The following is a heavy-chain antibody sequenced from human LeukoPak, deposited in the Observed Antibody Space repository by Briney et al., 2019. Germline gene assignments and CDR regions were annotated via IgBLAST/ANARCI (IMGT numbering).Heavy chain of an antibody. Sequence: SGGSLRLSCTASGFTFGDYAMSWFRQAPGKGLEWVGFIRSKAYGGTTEYAASVKGRFTISRDDSKSIAYLQMNSLRAEDTAVYYCARDPNDYASPPDVWGKGTTVTVSS. CDR3: ARDPNDYASPPDV. V-gene: IGHV3-49*03. D-gene: IGHD2-2*01. J-gene: IGHJ6*04. CDR1: GFTFGDYA. CDR2: IRSKAYGGTT.